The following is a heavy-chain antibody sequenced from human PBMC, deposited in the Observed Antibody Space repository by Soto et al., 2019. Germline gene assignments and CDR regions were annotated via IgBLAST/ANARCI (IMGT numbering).Heavy chain of an antibody. V-gene: IGHV1-24*01. D-gene: IGHD1-7*01. Sequence: ASVKVSFKVSGYTLTELSMHWVRQAPGKGLEWMGGFDPEDGETIYAQKFQGRVTMTEDTSTDTAYMELSSLRSEDTAVYYCATVTGTTLIGPWFDPWGQGTLVTVSS. CDR2: FDPEDGET. J-gene: IGHJ5*02. CDR1: GYTLTELS. CDR3: ATVTGTTLIGPWFDP.